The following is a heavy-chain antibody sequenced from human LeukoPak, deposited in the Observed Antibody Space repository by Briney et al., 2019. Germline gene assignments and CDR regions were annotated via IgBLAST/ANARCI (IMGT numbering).Heavy chain of an antibody. CDR2: ISPDGDRE. CDR1: GLTFSSHW. J-gene: IGHJ4*02. D-gene: IGHD2-15*01. Sequence: PGGSLRLSCAASGLTFSSHWMSWFRQAPGQGLEWVANISPDGDRENYVDSVKGRFSISRDNAKNSLFLQMHSLRVEDTAVYYCASKFPYCSGGSCALGGPGTLVTVSS. V-gene: IGHV3-7*01. CDR3: ASKFPYCSGGSCAL.